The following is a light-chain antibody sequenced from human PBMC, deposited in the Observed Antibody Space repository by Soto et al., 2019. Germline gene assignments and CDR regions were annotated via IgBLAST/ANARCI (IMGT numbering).Light chain of an antibody. CDR3: AAWDDSLSGRV. Sequence: QPVLTQPPSASRTPGQSITISCSGSSSNIGSQYVYWYQQLPGTAPTVVIYKNNERPAGVPDRFSGSKSGTSASLAMSGLRSEDEADYYCAAWDDSLSGRVFGGGTQLTV. CDR2: KNN. CDR1: SSNIGSQY. V-gene: IGLV1-47*01. J-gene: IGLJ3*02.